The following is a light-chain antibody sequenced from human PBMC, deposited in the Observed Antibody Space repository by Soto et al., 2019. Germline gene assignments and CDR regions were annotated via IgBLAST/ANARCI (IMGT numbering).Light chain of an antibody. Sequence: DVVMTQSPLSLTVTLGQPASISCKSSQSLVYTDGHTYLNWFQQWPGQSPRRLIYKVSTRESGVPDRFSGGGSGTDFTLKIDRVEAEDVGVYYCMQGTRWPPTIGGGTTVEIK. CDR3: MQGTRWPPT. V-gene: IGKV2-30*01. CDR1: QSLVYTDGHTY. J-gene: IGKJ4*01. CDR2: KVS.